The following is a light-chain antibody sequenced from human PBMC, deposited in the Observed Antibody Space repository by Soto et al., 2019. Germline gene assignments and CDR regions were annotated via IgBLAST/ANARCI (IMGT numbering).Light chain of an antibody. J-gene: IGKJ5*01. Sequence: EIVMTQSPATLSVSPGERGTLSCRASQSVSNNLAWYQQRPGQAPSLLIYGASTRATGIPARFSGSGSGTEFTLTISSLQSEDFAVYYCQQYSKWPPITFGQGTRLEI. V-gene: IGKV3-15*01. CDR2: GAS. CDR1: QSVSNN. CDR3: QQYSKWPPIT.